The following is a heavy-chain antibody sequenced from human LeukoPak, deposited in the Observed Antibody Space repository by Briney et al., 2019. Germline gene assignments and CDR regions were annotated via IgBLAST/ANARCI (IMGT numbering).Heavy chain of an antibody. CDR1: GFTFSSYW. V-gene: IGHV3-74*01. CDR3: ARPPYSSSYFYGLNV. J-gene: IGHJ6*02. CDR2: ISSDGSST. Sequence: GGSLRLSCAASGFTFSSYWMHWVRQAPGKGLVWVSRISSDGSSTNYADSEKRRFTVSRHNPKNTLYLQINSLRAEHTAVYYCARPPYSSSYFYGLNVWGQGTTATASS. D-gene: IGHD6-13*01.